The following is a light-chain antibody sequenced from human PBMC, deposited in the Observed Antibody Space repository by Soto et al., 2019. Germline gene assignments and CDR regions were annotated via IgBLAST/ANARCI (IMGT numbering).Light chain of an antibody. CDR1: QSISSY. V-gene: IGKV1-39*01. CDR2: TAS. J-gene: IGKJ2*01. CDR3: QQSSHTPYT. Sequence: DIQMTQSPSSLSASVGDRVTITCRASQSISSYLNWYQQKPGKAPKLLIYTASNLQSEVPSRFSGSGSGTDFSLIISSLQPEDVATYYCQQSSHTPYTFGQGTKLEI.